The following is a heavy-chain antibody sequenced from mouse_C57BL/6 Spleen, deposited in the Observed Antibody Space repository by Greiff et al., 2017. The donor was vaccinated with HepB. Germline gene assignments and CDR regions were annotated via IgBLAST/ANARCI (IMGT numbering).Heavy chain of an antibody. Sequence: VQLQQSGAELVKPGASVKISCKASGYAFSSYWMNWVKQRPGKGLEWIGQIYPGDGDTNYNGKFKGKATLTVDKSSSTAYMQLSSLTSEDSAVYFCARSWYYSNYESAMDYWGQGTSVTVSS. CDR3: ARSWYYSNYESAMDY. J-gene: IGHJ4*01. CDR1: GYAFSSYW. CDR2: IYPGDGDT. V-gene: IGHV1-80*01. D-gene: IGHD2-5*01.